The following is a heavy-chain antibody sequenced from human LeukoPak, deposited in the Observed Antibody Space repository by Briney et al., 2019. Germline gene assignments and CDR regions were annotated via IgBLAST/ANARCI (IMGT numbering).Heavy chain of an antibody. V-gene: IGHV3-23*01. Sequence: GGSLRLSCAASGFTVSSNYMSWVRQAPGKGLEWVSAISGSGGSTYYADSVKGRFTISRDNSKNTLYLQMNSLRAEDTAVYYCAKRGLYYYYMDVWGKGTTVTISS. CDR3: AKRGLYYYYMDV. CDR1: GFTVSSNY. CDR2: ISGSGGST. J-gene: IGHJ6*03. D-gene: IGHD3-16*01.